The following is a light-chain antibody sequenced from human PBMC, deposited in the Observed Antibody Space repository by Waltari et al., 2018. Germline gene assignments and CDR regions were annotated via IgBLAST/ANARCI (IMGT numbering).Light chain of an antibody. CDR2: SAS. Sequence: DIQLTQSPSFLSASVGDRVTITCRASQGISSCLAWYQQEPGKAPKLLISSASTLQSGVPSRFSGSGSGTAFTLTISSLQPEDFAAYYCQQLHTYPYTFGQGTKVEIK. CDR3: QQLHTYPYT. V-gene: IGKV1-9*01. CDR1: QGISSC. J-gene: IGKJ2*01.